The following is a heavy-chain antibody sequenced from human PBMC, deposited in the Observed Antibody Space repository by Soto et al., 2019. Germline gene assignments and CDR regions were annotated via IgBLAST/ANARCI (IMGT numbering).Heavy chain of an antibody. V-gene: IGHV3-33*01. J-gene: IGHJ4*02. Sequence: QVQLVESGGGVVQPGRSLTLSCAASGFTFSTYGMHWVRHAPGKGLEWVAVIWYDGSNKYYADSVKGRFTISRDNSKKTLYLQMNSLRAEDTAVYYCARDYGYGDLEYYYDYWGQGTLVTVPS. CDR3: ARDYGYGDLEYYYDY. CDR1: GFTFSTYG. D-gene: IGHD4-17*01. CDR2: IWYDGSNK.